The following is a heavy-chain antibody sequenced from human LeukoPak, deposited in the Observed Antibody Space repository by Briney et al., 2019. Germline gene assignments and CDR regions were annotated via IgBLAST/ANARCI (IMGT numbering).Heavy chain of an antibody. Sequence: PGRSLRLSCTASGFRFAAYSMTWFRQAPGKGLEWVGFIRNKAAGGTAEYAASVRGRFTVSRDDSNSIAYLQMNGLKTEDTGVYYCTRDRVQTDYWGQGTLVTVSS. V-gene: IGHV3-49*03. D-gene: IGHD6-6*01. CDR3: TRDRVQTDY. CDR1: GFRFAAYS. J-gene: IGHJ4*02. CDR2: IRNKAAGGTA.